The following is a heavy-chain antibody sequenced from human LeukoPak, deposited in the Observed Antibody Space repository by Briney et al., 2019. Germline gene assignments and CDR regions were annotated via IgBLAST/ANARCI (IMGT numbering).Heavy chain of an antibody. V-gene: IGHV1-18*04. Sequence: ASVKVSCTASGYTFTSYGISWVRQAPGQGLEWMGWISAYNGNTNYAQKLQGRVTMTTDTSTSTAYMELRSLRSDDTAVYYCAREPDILTGDPRDYWGQGTLVTVSS. CDR1: GYTFTSYG. CDR2: ISAYNGNT. D-gene: IGHD3-9*01. J-gene: IGHJ4*02. CDR3: AREPDILTGDPRDY.